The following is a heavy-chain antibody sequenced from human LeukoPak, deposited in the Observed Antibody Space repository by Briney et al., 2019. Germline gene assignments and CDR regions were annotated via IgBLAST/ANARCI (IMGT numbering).Heavy chain of an antibody. Sequence: GGSLGLSWAASGFSFSTYSMNWVRQAPGKGLEWVSYIHKSGTITYYRDSVKGRFTISRDNAKNSLYLQMNSLRDEDTAVYYCARDPHALDFWGQGTLVTVSS. CDR1: GFSFSTYS. V-gene: IGHV3-48*02. CDR3: ARDPHALDF. CDR2: IHKSGTIT. J-gene: IGHJ4*02.